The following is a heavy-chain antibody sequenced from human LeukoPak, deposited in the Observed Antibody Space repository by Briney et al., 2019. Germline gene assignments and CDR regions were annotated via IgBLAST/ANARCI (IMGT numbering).Heavy chain of an antibody. CDR3: AKDSEVVYYYDSSGNDAFDI. J-gene: IGHJ3*02. CDR2: ISGSGGST. V-gene: IGHV3-23*01. CDR1: EFTFSSYA. D-gene: IGHD3-22*01. Sequence: GGSLRLSCAASEFTFSSYAMSWVRQAPGKGLEWVSAISGSGGSTYYADSVKGRFTISRDNSKNTLYLQMNSLRAEDTAVYYCAKDSEVVYYYDSSGNDAFDIWGQGTMVTVSS.